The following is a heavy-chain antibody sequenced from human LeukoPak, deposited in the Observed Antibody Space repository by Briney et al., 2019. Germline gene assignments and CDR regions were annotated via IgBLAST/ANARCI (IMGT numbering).Heavy chain of an antibody. CDR3: ARSYCSGGSCYLIY. CDR2: ISSSGSTI. J-gene: IGHJ4*02. Sequence: AGGSLRLSCAASGFTFSDYYMSWIRQAPGKGLEWVSYISSSGSTIYYADSVKGRFTISRDNAKNSLYLQMNSLRAEDTAVYYCARSYCSGGSCYLIYWGQGTLVTVSS. D-gene: IGHD2-15*01. V-gene: IGHV3-11*01. CDR1: GFTFSDYY.